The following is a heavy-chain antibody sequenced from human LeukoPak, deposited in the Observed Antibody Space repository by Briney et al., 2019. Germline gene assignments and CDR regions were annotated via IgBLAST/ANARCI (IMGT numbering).Heavy chain of an antibody. CDR2: INHSGST. J-gene: IGHJ4*02. CDR1: GGSFSGYY. D-gene: IGHD1-1*01. CDR3: ARRKLERGEIDY. V-gene: IGHV4-34*01. Sequence: SETLSLTCAVYGGSFSGYYWSWIRQPPGKRLEWIGEINHSGSTNYNPSLKSRVTISVDTSKNQFSLKLSSVTAADTAVYYWARRKLERGEIDYWGQGTLVTVSS.